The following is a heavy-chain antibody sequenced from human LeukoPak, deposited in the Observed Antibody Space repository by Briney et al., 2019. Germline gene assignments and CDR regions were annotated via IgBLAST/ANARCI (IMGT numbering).Heavy chain of an antibody. Sequence: PGRSLRLSGVDSGFTFRTYAMHWVRQAPGKGLEGVAVISHDGSEKYYADSMKGRFTISRDNAKNSLYLQMNRLSAEDTAVYYCARDSVDTTMCYWGQGTLVTVSS. V-gene: IGHV3-30-3*01. CDR1: GFTFRTYA. CDR2: ISHDGSEK. D-gene: IGHD5-18*01. CDR3: ARDSVDTTMCY. J-gene: IGHJ4*02.